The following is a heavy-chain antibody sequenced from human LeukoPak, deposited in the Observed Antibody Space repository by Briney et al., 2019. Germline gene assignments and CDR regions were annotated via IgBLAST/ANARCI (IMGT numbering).Heavy chain of an antibody. J-gene: IGHJ4*02. D-gene: IGHD3-10*01. Sequence: GGSLRLSCAASGFTFSSYSMNWVRQAPGKGLEWVSSISSSSSYIYYADSVKGRFTISRDNAKNPLYLQMNSLRAEDTAVYYCARNLPYNYYGSGSYYTAIDYWGQGTLVTVSS. CDR2: ISSSSSYI. CDR1: GFTFSSYS. V-gene: IGHV3-21*01. CDR3: ARNLPYNYYGSGSYYTAIDY.